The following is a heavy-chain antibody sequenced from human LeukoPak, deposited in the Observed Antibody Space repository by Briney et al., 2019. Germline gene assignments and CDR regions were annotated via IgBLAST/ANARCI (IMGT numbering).Heavy chain of an antibody. V-gene: IGHV3-23*01. D-gene: IGHD6-19*01. CDR3: ATGGGWLYYFDY. CDR2: ISGDRTT. CDR1: GFTFSGFA. J-gene: IGHJ4*02. Sequence: KPGGSLRLSCAASGFTFSGFAMNWVRQAPGKGLEWVSAISGDRTTYYADSVKGRFTISRDNSKNTLYLQMNSLRAEDTAVYYCATGGGWLYYFDYWGQGTLVTVSS.